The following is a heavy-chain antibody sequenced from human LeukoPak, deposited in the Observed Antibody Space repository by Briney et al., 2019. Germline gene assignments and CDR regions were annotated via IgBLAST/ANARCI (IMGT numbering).Heavy chain of an antibody. Sequence: GGSLRLSCAASGFTFSSYSMNWVRQAPGKGLEWVSSISSSSSYIYYADSMKGRFTISRDNAKNSLYLQMNSLRAEDTAVYYCAKVGGYQLLLAFDIWGQGTMVTVSS. J-gene: IGHJ3*02. D-gene: IGHD2-2*01. CDR1: GFTFSSYS. V-gene: IGHV3-21*04. CDR2: ISSSSSYI. CDR3: AKVGGYQLLLAFDI.